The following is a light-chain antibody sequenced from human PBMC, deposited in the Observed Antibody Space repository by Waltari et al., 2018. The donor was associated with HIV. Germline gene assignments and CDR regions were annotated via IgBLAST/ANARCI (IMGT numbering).Light chain of an antibody. CDR2: DVT. J-gene: IGLJ3*02. CDR1: SSDIGTYDL. V-gene: IGLV2-23*02. Sequence: QSALTQPASVSGSPGQSITVSCPGTSSDIGTYDLVSWYQQEPGKAPKLIIHDVTARPSGVSSRVSGSKSGNTAFLTISGLQVEDESLYFCCSFSPNGASWVFGGGTKVTVL. CDR3: CSFSPNGASWV.